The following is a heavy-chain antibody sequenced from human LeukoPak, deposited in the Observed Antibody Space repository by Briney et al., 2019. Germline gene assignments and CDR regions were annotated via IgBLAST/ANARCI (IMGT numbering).Heavy chain of an antibody. CDR2: IYYSGST. Sequence: SETLSLTCTVSGGSVGSGSYYWSWIRQPPGKGLEWIGYIYYSGSTNYNPSLKSRVTISVDTSKNQFSLKLSSVTAADTAVYYCAREYYDFWSGSFYFDYWGQGTLVTVSS. CDR3: AREYYDFWSGSFYFDY. J-gene: IGHJ4*02. CDR1: GGSVGSGSYY. D-gene: IGHD3-3*01. V-gene: IGHV4-61*01.